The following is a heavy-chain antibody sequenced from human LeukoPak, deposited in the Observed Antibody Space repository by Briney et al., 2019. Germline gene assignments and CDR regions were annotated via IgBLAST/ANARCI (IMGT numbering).Heavy chain of an antibody. CDR2: ISAYNGNT. D-gene: IGHD6-13*01. CDR3: ARVYSSSWYAIYDAFDI. V-gene: IGHV1-18*01. J-gene: IGHJ3*02. CDR1: GYTFTSYG. Sequence: GDSVKVSCKASGYTFTSYGISWVRQAPGQGLEWMGWISAYNGNTNYAQKLQGRVTMTTDTSTSTAYMELRSLRSDDTAVYYCARVYSSSWYAIYDAFDIWGQGTMVTVSS.